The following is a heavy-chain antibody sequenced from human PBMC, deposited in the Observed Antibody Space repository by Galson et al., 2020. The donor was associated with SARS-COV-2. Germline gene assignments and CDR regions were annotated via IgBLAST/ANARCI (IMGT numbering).Heavy chain of an antibody. Sequence: SETLSLTCTVPGGSISSGNYYWSWIRQPPGKGLEWIGHFYTGGSTSYNPSLKSRGTISVDKSKNQFSLKLSSVTAADTAVYYCTRDLESSGWYGYWGQGTLVTVSS. CDR2: FYTGGST. D-gene: IGHD6-19*01. CDR1: GGSISSGNYY. CDR3: TRDLESSGWYGY. J-gene: IGHJ4*02. V-gene: IGHV4-61*09.